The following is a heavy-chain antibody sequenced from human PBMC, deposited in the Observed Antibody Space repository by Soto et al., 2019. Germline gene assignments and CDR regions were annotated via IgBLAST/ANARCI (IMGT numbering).Heavy chain of an antibody. J-gene: IGHJ4*02. V-gene: IGHV3-33*01. CDR3: ARVSDTSGYYPYFDY. CDR1: GFTFSSYG. D-gene: IGHD3-22*01. CDR2: IWSDGSNE. Sequence: GGSLRLSCAASGFTFSSYGMHWVRQAPGKGLEWVAVIWSDGSNECYADSVKGRFTISRDNSKNTLYLQMNSLRAEDTAVYYCARVSDTSGYYPYFDYWGQGILVTVSS.